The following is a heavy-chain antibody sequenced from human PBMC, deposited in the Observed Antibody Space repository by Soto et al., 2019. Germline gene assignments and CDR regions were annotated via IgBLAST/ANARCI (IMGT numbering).Heavy chain of an antibody. CDR1: GGSISSYY. Sequence: SETLSLTCTVSGGSISSYYWTWIRQPPGKGLEWIGFIYNSGSTHYSPSLRSRVTISVDTSKNQFSLKLRSVTAADTAVYYCARVPDYWGQGTLVTVSS. CDR3: ARVPDY. V-gene: IGHV4-59*08. J-gene: IGHJ4*02. CDR2: IYNSGST. D-gene: IGHD2-2*01.